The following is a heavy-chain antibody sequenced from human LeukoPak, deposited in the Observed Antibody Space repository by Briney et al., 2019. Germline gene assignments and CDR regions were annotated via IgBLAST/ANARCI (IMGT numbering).Heavy chain of an antibody. V-gene: IGHV4-39*01. J-gene: IGHJ4*02. CDR1: GGSISSSSYY. CDR3: ARHPGPTTTGLLDY. CDR2: IYYSGST. D-gene: IGHD1-26*01. Sequence: SETLSLTCTVSGGSISSSSYYWGWIRQPPGKGLEWIGSIYYSGSTYYNPSLKSRVTISVDTSKNQFSLKLSSVTAADTAVYYCARHPGPTTTGLLDYWGQGTLVTVSS.